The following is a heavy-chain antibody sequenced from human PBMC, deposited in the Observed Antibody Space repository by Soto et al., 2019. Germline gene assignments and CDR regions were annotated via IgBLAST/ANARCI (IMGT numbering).Heavy chain of an antibody. V-gene: IGHV1-3*01. J-gene: IGHJ4*02. CDR2: INAGNGNT. CDR3: ARAPNLNYYDSSGHSYYFDY. Sequence: ASVMVSCKDSGYTFTSYAIHWVRQAPGQRLEWIGWINAGNGNTKYSQKFQGRVTITRDTSARTAYMELRSLRSEDTAVYYCARAPNLNYYDSSGHSYYFDYWGQGTLVTVSS. CDR1: GYTFTSYA. D-gene: IGHD3-22*01.